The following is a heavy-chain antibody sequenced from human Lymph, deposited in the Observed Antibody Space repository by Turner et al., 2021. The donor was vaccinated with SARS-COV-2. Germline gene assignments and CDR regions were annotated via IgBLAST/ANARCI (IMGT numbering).Heavy chain of an antibody. J-gene: IGHJ3*02. CDR1: GFNVSSNY. CDR3: ARDNPHDAFDI. CDR2: IYSGGST. V-gene: IGHV3-53*02. Sequence: EVQRVETGGGLIQPGGSLRASCAASGFNVSSNYMSWVRQAPGKGLEWVSVIYSGGSTFYADSVRGRFTISRDNSKNTLYLQMNSLRAEDTAVYYCARDNPHDAFDIWGQGTMVTVSS.